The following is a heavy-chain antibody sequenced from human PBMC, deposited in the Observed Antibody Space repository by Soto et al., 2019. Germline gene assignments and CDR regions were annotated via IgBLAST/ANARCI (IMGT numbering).Heavy chain of an antibody. D-gene: IGHD6-25*01. J-gene: IGHJ6*02. CDR2: ISGSGGST. CDR1: GFTFSSYA. V-gene: IGHV3-23*01. CDR3: AKDRAGRGGSGRYYYYGMDV. Sequence: GGSLRLSCAASGFTFSSYAMSWVRQAPGKGLEWVSAISGSGGSTYYADSVKGRFTISRDHSKNTLYLQMNSLRAEDTAVYYCAKDRAGRGGSGRYYYYGMDVWGQGTTVTVSS.